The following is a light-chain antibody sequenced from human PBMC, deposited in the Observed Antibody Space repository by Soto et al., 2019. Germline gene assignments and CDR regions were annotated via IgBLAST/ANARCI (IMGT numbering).Light chain of an antibody. J-gene: IGLJ1*01. CDR3: TSWGI. V-gene: IGLV2-14*01. CDR1: TSDIGDYNY. Sequence: QSALIQPASVSGSPGQSITISCTGTTSDIGDYNYVSWYQHLPGRVPKLIISLVSHRPSGVSDRFSGSKSGNTASLTISGLQAEDEGDYYCTSWGIFGPGTKLTVL. CDR2: LVS.